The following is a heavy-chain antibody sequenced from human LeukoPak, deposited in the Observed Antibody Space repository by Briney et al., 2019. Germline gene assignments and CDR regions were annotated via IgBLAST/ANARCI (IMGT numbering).Heavy chain of an antibody. CDR2: VHYSGGT. V-gene: IGHV4-59*11. Sequence: PSETLSLTRTVSGVSSSSHYWTWIRQPPGKGLEWIGCVHYSGGTRYNPSLNSRVTISLDTSKNQFSLRLSSVTAADTAVYYCAIRPLGYCSGTCRDYWGQGTLVAISS. CDR3: AIRPLGYCSGTCRDY. CDR1: GVSSSSHY. J-gene: IGHJ4*02. D-gene: IGHD2-2*01.